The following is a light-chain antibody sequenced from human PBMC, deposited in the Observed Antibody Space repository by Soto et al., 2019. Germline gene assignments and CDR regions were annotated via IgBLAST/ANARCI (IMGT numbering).Light chain of an antibody. V-gene: IGLV2-14*01. Sequence: QSMLTQPASVSGSPGQSITISCTGTSSDVGDYNYVSWYQQHTGKAPKLMIYEVSDLPSGASKRFSCSKYGNTASLTISGLQAEDEADYYCSSFTSISTYVFGTGTRAPS. J-gene: IGLJ1*01. CDR3: SSFTSISTYV. CDR1: SSDVGDYNY. CDR2: EVS.